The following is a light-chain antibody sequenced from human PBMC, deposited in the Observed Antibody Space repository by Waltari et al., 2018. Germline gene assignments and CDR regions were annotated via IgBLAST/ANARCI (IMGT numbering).Light chain of an antibody. Sequence: DIQMTQSPSSVSASVGDRVTITCRASQDISRYLVWYQQKPGKAPNLLIYGASNLQSGVPSRFSGSGSGTDFTLTIDTLQPEDFATYFCQQSNYFPLTFGGGTKVVIE. CDR1: QDISRY. CDR3: QQSNYFPLT. V-gene: IGKV1-12*01. CDR2: GAS. J-gene: IGKJ4*01.